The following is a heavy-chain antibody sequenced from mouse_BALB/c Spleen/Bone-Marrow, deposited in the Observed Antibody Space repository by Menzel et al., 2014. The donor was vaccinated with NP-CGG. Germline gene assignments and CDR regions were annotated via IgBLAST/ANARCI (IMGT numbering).Heavy chain of an antibody. Sequence: EVQRVESGAELVKPGASVKLSCTASGFNIKDTYMHWVKQRPEQGLEWIGRIDPANGNTKYDPKFQDKATITADTSSNTAYLQLSSLTSEDTAVYYCARWEYYAMDYWGQGTSVTVSS. V-gene: IGHV14-3*02. CDR2: IDPANGNT. J-gene: IGHJ4*01. CDR3: ARWEYYAMDY. D-gene: IGHD4-1*01. CDR1: GFNIKDTY.